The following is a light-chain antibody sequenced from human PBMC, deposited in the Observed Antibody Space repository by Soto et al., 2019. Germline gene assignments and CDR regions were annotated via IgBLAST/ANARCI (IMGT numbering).Light chain of an antibody. CDR3: AAWDDSLNGWV. J-gene: IGLJ3*02. CDR2: SNN. V-gene: IGLV1-44*01. CDR1: TSNIGSNT. Sequence: QSVLSQPPSAYGTPGQRVTISCSGSTSNIGSNTVNWYQQLPGTAPKLLIYSNNQRPSGVPDRLSGSKSGTSASLAISGLQSEDEADYYCAAWDDSLNGWVFGGGTKVTVL.